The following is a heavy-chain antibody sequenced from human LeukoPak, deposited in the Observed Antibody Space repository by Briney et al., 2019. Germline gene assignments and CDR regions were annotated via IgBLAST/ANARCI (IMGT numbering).Heavy chain of an antibody. V-gene: IGHV1-8*01. CDR2: MNPNSGNT. J-gene: IGHJ6*03. CDR1: GYTFTSYD. CDR3: ARGDGNDYYYYYMDV. D-gene: IGHD1-1*01. Sequence: GASVKVSCKASGYTFTSYDINWVRQATGQGLEWMGWMNPNSGNTGYAQKFQGRVTMTRNTSISTAYMELSSLRSEDTAVYYCARGDGNDYYYYYMDVWVKGTTVTVSS.